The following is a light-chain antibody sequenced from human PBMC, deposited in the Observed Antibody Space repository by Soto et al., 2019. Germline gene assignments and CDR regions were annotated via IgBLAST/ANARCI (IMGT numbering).Light chain of an antibody. J-gene: IGLJ1*01. CDR1: SSDVGAYNY. V-gene: IGLV2-14*01. Sequence: QAVGAQPASVSGSPGQSITISCTGTSSDVGAYNYVSWYQHHPGKAPKLVIYEVSNRPSGLSNRFSGSKSGNTASLTVSGLQAEDEADYFCSSYTTTKEVFGTGTKVTVL. CDR2: EVS. CDR3: SSYTTTKEV.